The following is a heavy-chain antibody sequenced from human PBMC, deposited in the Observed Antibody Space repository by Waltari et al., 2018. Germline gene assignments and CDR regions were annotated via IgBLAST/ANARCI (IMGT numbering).Heavy chain of an antibody. V-gene: IGHV3-9*01. CDR2: ISWNSGSI. CDR1: VFTFADYA. CDR3: AKGTNYDSSGYWPVDY. D-gene: IGHD3-22*01. Sequence: EVQLVESGGGLVQPGRSLRLSCAASVFTFADYAMPWVRQAPGKGLEWVSGISWNSGSIGYADSVKGRFTISRDNAKNSLYLQMNSLRAEDTALYYCAKGTNYDSSGYWPVDYWGQGTLVTVSS. J-gene: IGHJ4*02.